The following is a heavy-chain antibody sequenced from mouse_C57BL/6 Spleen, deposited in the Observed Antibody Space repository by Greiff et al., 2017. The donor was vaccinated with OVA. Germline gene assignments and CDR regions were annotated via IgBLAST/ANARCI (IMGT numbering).Heavy chain of an antibody. CDR2: IYPRSGNT. V-gene: IGHV1-81*01. CDR3: ASAWDY. CDR1: GYTFTSYG. Sequence: QVQLQQSGAELVRPGASVKLSCKASGYTFTSYGISWVKQRPGQGLEWIGEIYPRSGNTYYNEKFKGKATLTVDKSSSTAYTELRSLTAEGSAVGICASAWDYWGQGTTLTVSS. J-gene: IGHJ2*01.